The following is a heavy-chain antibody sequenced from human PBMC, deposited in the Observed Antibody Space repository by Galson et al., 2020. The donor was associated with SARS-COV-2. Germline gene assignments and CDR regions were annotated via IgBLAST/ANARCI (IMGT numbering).Heavy chain of an antibody. CDR1: GDSISSNYW. CDR2: IYYSGST. D-gene: IGHD2-15*01. J-gene: IGHJ4*02. CDR3: ARSSLRFCSGGSCPYYFDY. Sequence: SETLSLTCAVSGDSISSNYWWNWVRQPPGKGLEWIAYIYYSGSTNYDPSLKGRVTISVDASKNQFSLNLSSVTAADTAVDYCARSSLRFCSGGSCPYYFDYWRQGTLVTVSS. V-gene: IGHV4-4*02.